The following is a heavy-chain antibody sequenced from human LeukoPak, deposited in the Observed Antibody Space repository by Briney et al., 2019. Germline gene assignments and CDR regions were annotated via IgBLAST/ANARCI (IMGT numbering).Heavy chain of an antibody. Sequence: SETLSLTCTVSGGSFSSYSWSWIRQPPGKGLEWIGYISYSGSTNYSPSLKSRVTISVDTSKNQFSLKLSSVTAADTAVYYCARVDYDHVWGSYRSYFDYWGQGTLVTVSS. V-gene: IGHV4-59*01. J-gene: IGHJ4*02. CDR2: ISYSGST. D-gene: IGHD3-16*02. CDR3: ARVDYDHVWGSYRSYFDY. CDR1: GGSFSSYS.